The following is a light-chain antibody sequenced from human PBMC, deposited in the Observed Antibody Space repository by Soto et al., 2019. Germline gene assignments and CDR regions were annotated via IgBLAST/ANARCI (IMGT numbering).Light chain of an antibody. Sequence: ETVLTQSPGTLSLSPGERATLSCRASQSITNNYLAWYQQKPGQAPRLLIYGASSRVTGIPDRFSGSGSGTDFTLTISRLEPEDFAVYYCQQYRSSPITFGQGKRLEI. CDR1: QSITNNY. CDR2: GAS. J-gene: IGKJ5*01. V-gene: IGKV3-20*01. CDR3: QQYRSSPIT.